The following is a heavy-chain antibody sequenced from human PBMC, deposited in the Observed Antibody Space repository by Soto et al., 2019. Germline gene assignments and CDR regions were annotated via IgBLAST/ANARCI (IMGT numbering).Heavy chain of an antibody. V-gene: IGHV4-34*01. Sequence: SETLSLTCAVYGGSFSGYYWSWIRQPPGKGLEWIGEINHSGSTNYNPSLKSRVTISVDTSKNQFSLKLSSVTAADTAVYYCARVDYSNPYYYYYMDVWGKGTTVTVSS. CDR1: GGSFSGYY. CDR2: INHSGST. CDR3: ARVDYSNPYYYYYMDV. D-gene: IGHD4-4*01. J-gene: IGHJ6*03.